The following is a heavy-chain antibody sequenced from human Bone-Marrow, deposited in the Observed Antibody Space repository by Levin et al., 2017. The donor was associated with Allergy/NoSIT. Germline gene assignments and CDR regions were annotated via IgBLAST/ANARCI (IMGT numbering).Heavy chain of an antibody. D-gene: IGHD4-23*01. CDR1: GYVFATHY. CDR2: IDPSGGAT. Sequence: PRASVKVSCKTSGYVFATHYMHWVRQAPRQGLEWMGLIDPSGGATTYAQNFQGRVTVTRDASTATVYLELTNLTSEDTGIYYCTRDNRMPVGGTGWFDPWGQGTLVTVCS. CDR3: TRDNRMPVGGTGWFDP. V-gene: IGHV1-46*03. J-gene: IGHJ5*02.